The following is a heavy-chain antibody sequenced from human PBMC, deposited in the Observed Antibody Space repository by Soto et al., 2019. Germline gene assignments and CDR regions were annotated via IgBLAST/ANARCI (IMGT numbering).Heavy chain of an antibody. D-gene: IGHD1-7*01. CDR3: ARELELRGYYYGMDV. Sequence: ASVKVSCKASGYTFTSYGISWVRQAPGQGLEWMGWISAYNGNTNYAQKLQGRVTMTTDTSTSTAYMELRSLRSDDTAVYYCARELELRGYYYGMDVWGQGTTVTVSS. CDR1: GYTFTSYG. J-gene: IGHJ6*02. V-gene: IGHV1-18*01. CDR2: ISAYNGNT.